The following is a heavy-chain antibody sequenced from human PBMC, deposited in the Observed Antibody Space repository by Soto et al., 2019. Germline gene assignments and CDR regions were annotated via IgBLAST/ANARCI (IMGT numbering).Heavy chain of an antibody. Sequence: EVQLVESGGGLVQPGGSLRLSCAASGFTFSSYWMHWVRQAPGKGLVWVSRINNDGSSTNYADSVKGRFIISRDNAKNTLYLQMNSLRAEDTAVYFCARDQIGTPYDYWGQGTLVTVSS. CDR2: INNDGSST. CDR3: ARDQIGTPYDY. D-gene: IGHD1-7*01. CDR1: GFTFSSYW. V-gene: IGHV3-74*01. J-gene: IGHJ4*02.